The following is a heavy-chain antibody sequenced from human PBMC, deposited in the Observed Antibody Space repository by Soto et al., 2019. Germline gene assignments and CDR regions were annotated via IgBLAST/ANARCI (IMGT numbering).Heavy chain of an antibody. CDR2: INPSGGST. Sequence: ASVKVSCKASAYTFTSYYMHWVRQAPGQGLEWMGIINPSGGSTSYAQKFQGRVTMTRDTSTSTVYMELSSLRSEDTAVYYCARDLEITQTKVEAFDIWGQGTMVTVS. CDR1: AYTFTSYY. CDR3: ARDLEITQTKVEAFDI. J-gene: IGHJ3*02. V-gene: IGHV1-46*01. D-gene: IGHD3-16*01.